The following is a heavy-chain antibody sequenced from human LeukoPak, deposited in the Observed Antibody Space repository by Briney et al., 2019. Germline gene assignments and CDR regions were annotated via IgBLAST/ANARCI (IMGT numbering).Heavy chain of an antibody. CDR3: AREEGGYCSSTSCYTNWFDP. D-gene: IGHD2-2*02. CDR1: GGSISSYY. J-gene: IGHJ5*02. Sequence: SETLSLTCTVSGGSISSYYWSWIRQPPGKGLEWIGYIYYSGSTNYNPSLKSRVTISVDTSKNQFSLKLSSVTAADTAVYYCAREEGGYCSSTSCYTNWFDPWGQGTLVTVSS. V-gene: IGHV4-59*12. CDR2: IYYSGST.